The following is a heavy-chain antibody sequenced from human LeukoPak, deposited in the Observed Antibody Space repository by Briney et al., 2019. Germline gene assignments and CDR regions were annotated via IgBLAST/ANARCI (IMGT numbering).Heavy chain of an antibody. CDR3: ARLDKGFAEPVVDY. V-gene: IGHV5-51*01. D-gene: IGHD2-2*03. J-gene: IGHJ4*02. Sequence: GESLQISCKGSGYSFTSYWIGWVRQMPGKGLEWMGIIYPSDSDIRYSPSFQGQQVTISVDKSISTAYLQWSSLKASDTAMYYCARLDKGFAEPVVDYWGQGTLVTVSS. CDR2: IYPSDSDI. CDR1: GYSFTSYW.